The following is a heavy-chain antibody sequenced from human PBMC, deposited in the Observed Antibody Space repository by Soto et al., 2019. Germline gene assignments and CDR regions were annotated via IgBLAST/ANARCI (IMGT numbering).Heavy chain of an antibody. J-gene: IGHJ4*02. D-gene: IGHD3-9*01. CDR3: AKDLTGYYRPFDF. CDR1: GFTFSDFY. V-gene: IGHV3-11*01. Sequence: PGGSLRLSCAASGFTFSDFYMSWIRQAPGKGLEWVSYISSSGSTIYYADSVKGRFTITRDNSKNMLYLQMNSLRAEDTAVYYCAKDLTGYYRPFDFWGQGILVTVSS. CDR2: ISSSGSTI.